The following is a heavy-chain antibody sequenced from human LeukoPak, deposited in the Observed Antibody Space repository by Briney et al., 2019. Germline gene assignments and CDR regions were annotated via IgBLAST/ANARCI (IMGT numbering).Heavy chain of an antibody. CDR3: AKDLWGIAAAGTRGFDP. V-gene: IGHV3-23*01. CDR1: GFTFSSYA. Sequence: GGSLRLSCAASGFTFSSYAMSWVRQAPGKGLEWVSAISGSGGSTYYADSVKGRFTISRDNSKNTLYLQMNSLRAEDTAVYYCAKDLWGIAAAGTRGFDPWGQGTLVTVSS. D-gene: IGHD6-13*01. J-gene: IGHJ5*02. CDR2: ISGSGGST.